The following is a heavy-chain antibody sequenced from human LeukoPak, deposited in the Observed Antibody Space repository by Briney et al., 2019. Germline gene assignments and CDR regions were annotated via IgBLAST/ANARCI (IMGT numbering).Heavy chain of an antibody. J-gene: IGHJ4*02. CDR2: IIPVFGPA. CDR3: ARALGRSLTGNYQ. D-gene: IGHD5-24*01. Sequence: SVKASCKASGGTFRSYAISWVRQAPGQGLEWMGGIIPVFGPANYAQKFQGRVTITTDEFTSTAYMELSSLRSEDTAMYYCARALGRSLTGNYQWGQGTLVTVSS. CDR1: GGTFRSYA. V-gene: IGHV1-69*05.